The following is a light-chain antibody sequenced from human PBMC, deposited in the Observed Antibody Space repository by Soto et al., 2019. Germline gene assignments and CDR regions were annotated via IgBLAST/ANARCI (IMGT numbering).Light chain of an antibody. CDR2: GAS. Sequence: EIVMTQSPATLSVSPGERATLSCRASQSVSSNLAWYQQKPGQAPRLLIYGASTRGTGIPARFSGSGSGTEFPLTISSLQSEDFAVYYCQQYNNWPQTFGQGTKVAIK. CDR3: QQYNNWPQT. J-gene: IGKJ1*01. V-gene: IGKV3-15*01. CDR1: QSVSSN.